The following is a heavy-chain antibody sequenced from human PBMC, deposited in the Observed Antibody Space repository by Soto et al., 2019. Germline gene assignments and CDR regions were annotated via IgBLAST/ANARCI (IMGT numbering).Heavy chain of an antibody. Sequence: PSETLSLTCTVSGGSFTNYYWSWIRQPPGKGLEWIGYIYYSGSTNYNPSLKSRVTISADTSKNQFSLELNSVTAADTAVYYCARDRTKVTSYNFDYWGQGTLVTVSS. J-gene: IGHJ4*02. CDR2: IYYSGST. V-gene: IGHV4-59*01. CDR1: GGSFTNYY. D-gene: IGHD4-4*01. CDR3: ARDRTKVTSYNFDY.